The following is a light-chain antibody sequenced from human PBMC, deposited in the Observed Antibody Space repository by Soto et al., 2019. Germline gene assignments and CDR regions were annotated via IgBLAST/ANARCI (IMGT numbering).Light chain of an antibody. Sequence: EIWMTQSPATLSVSPGERATLSCRASQNVTRRVAWYQNKPGQAPSLLMYATSTRATGVPARLSGSGYGTELTLTISSMKYENFEVYYCQQYNNWPRTFGQGTRLEIK. CDR2: ATS. V-gene: IGKV3-15*01. CDR3: QQYNNWPRT. J-gene: IGKJ5*01. CDR1: QNVTRR.